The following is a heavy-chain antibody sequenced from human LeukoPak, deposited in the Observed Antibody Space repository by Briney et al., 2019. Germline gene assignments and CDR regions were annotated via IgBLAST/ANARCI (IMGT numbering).Heavy chain of an antibody. CDR2: ISAYNGNT. J-gene: IGHJ4*02. CDR3: ARDLSGSYTYCFDY. V-gene: IGHV1-18*01. Sequence: ASVKVSCKASGYTFTSYGISWVRQAPGQGLEWMGWISAYNGNTNYAQKLQGRVTMTTDTSTSIAYMELRSLRSDDTAVYYCARDLSGSYTYCFDYWGQGTLVTVSS. CDR1: GYTFTSYG. D-gene: IGHD1-26*01.